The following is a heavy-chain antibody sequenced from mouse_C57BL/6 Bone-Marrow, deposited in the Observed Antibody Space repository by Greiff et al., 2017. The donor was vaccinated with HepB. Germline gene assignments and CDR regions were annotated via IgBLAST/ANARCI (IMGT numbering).Heavy chain of an antibody. CDR2: INPSSGYT. CDR3: ARSKLRLGYAMAY. CDR1: GYTFTSYW. V-gene: IGHV1-7*01. D-gene: IGHD3-2*02. J-gene: IGHJ4*01. Sequence: QVQLQQSGAELAKPGASVKLSCKASGYTFTSYWMHWVKQRPGQGLEWIGYINPSSGYTKYNQKFKDKATLTADKSSSTAYMQLSSLTYEDSAVYYCARSKLRLGYAMAYGGQGTSVTVSS.